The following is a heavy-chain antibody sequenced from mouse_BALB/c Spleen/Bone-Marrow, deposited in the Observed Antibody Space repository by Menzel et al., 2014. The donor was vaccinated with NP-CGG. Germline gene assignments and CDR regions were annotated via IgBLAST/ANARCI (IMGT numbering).Heavy chain of an antibody. Sequence: EVKLVESGGGLVKPGGSLKLSCAASGFAFSSYDMSWVRQTPEKRLEWVAYISGGGGSTYYPDTVKGRFTISRDNAKNAHYLQMTSLKSEGTAMYYCAREYNCRFISTATYAMDYWGQGTSVTVSS. CDR1: GFAFSSYD. CDR2: ISGGGGST. V-gene: IGHV5-12-1*01. CDR3: AREYNCRFISTATYAMDY. J-gene: IGHJ4*01. D-gene: IGHD1-2*01.